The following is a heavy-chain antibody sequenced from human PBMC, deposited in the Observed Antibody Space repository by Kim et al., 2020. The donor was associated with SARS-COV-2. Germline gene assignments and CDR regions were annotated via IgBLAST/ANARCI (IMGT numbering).Heavy chain of an antibody. CDR3: ARDSRAVYYYGMDV. J-gene: IGHJ6*02. V-gene: IGHV3-9*01. Sequence: ADNVKGRVTICRDNAKNSLYVQMNSLRAEDTALYYCARDSRAVYYYGMDVWGQGTTVTVSS.